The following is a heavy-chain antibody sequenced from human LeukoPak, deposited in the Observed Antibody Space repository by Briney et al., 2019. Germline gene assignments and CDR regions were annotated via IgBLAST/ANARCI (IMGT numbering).Heavy chain of an antibody. CDR2: INPNSGGT. CDR3: ARDGPGSGKTYFDY. J-gene: IGHJ4*02. V-gene: IGHV1-2*02. D-gene: IGHD3-10*01. Sequence: ASVKVSCKASGYTFTGYYMHWARQAPGQGLEWMGWINPNSGGTNYAQKFQGRVTMTRDTSISTAYMELSRLSSDDTAVYYCARDGPGSGKTYFDYWGQGTLVTVSS. CDR1: GYTFTGYY.